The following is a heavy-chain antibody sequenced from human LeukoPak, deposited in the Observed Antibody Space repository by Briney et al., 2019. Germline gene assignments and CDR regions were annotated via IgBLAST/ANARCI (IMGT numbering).Heavy chain of an antibody. CDR1: GGSISSGSYY. Sequence: PSETLSLTCTVSGGSISSGSYYWSWIRQPAGKGLEWIGRIYTSGSTNYNPSLKSRVTISVDTSKNQFSLKLSSVTAADTAVYYCARDGTEGFWSGYYFDPWGQGTLVTVSS. CDR2: IYTSGST. J-gene: IGHJ5*02. V-gene: IGHV4-61*02. D-gene: IGHD3-3*01. CDR3: ARDGTEGFWSGYYFDP.